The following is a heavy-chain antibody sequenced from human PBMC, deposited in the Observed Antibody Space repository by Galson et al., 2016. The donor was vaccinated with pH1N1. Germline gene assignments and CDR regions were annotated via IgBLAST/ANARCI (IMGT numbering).Heavy chain of an antibody. Sequence: SLRLSCAASGFTFTSHAMTWVRQAPGKGLEWVSTMSGSGDNTYYADSVKGRFIISKDNSKNTLYLQMYSLRGGDTAVYYCAKPNCASSRCYYHFHVWCQGTTVTVSS. CDR2: MSGSGDNT. D-gene: IGHD2-15*01. CDR3: AKPNCASSRCYYHFHV. V-gene: IGHV3-23*01. J-gene: IGHJ3*01. CDR1: GFTFTSHA.